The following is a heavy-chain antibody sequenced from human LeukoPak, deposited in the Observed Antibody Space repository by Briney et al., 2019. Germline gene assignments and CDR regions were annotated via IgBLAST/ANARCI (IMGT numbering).Heavy chain of an antibody. CDR3: ARVWFGDYQAVNWFDP. V-gene: IGHV4-30-4*08. J-gene: IGHJ5*02. CDR2: IYYSGST. CDR1: Y. Sequence: YWIGWIRHPPGKGLEWIGYIYYSGSTYYNPSLKSRVTISVDTSKNQFSLKLTSVTAADTAVYYCARVWFGDYQAVNWFDPWGQGTLVTVSS. D-gene: IGHD3-10*01.